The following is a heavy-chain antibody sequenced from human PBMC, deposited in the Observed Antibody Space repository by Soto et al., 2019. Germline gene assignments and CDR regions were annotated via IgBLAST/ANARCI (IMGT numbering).Heavy chain of an antibody. CDR1: GFTFSDYY. CDR3: ARDLSRFRRFGELSFDYYGMDV. D-gene: IGHD3-10*01. V-gene: IGHV3-11*06. J-gene: IGHJ6*02. Sequence: PGGSLRLSCAASGFTFSDYYMGWIRQAPGKGLEWVSYISSSSSYTNYADSVKGRFTISRDNTKNSLYLQMNSLRAEDTAVYYCARDLSRFRRFGELSFDYYGMDVWGQGTTVTVSS. CDR2: ISSSSSYT.